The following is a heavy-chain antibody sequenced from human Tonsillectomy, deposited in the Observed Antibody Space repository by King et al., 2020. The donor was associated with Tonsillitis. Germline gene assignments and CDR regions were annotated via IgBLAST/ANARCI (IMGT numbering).Heavy chain of an antibody. CDR1: GFTFSSYG. J-gene: IGHJ3*02. D-gene: IGHD2-15*01. V-gene: IGHV3-30*18. CDR2: ISYDGSNK. Sequence: HVQLVESGGGVVQPGRSLRLSCAASGFTFSSYGMHWVRQAPGKGLEWVAVISYDGSNKYYADSVKGRFTISRDNSKNTLYLQMNSLRAEDTAVYYCAKGIWKLTRYTLLNEAFDMWGQGTMVTVSS. CDR3: AKGIWKLTRYTLLNEAFDM.